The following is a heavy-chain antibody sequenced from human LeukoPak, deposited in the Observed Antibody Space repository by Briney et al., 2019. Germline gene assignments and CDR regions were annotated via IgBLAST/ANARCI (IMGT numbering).Heavy chain of an antibody. V-gene: IGHV3-30*02. Sequence: GGSLRLSCAASGFTFSNYGMHWVRQAPGKGLEWVAYIRFDGNIKYYVDSVKGRFTISRDNSKNTLYLQMTSLRADDTAVYYCAKVAAATGSGEGNWFDPWGQGTLVTVSS. J-gene: IGHJ5*02. CDR3: AKVAAATGSGEGNWFDP. CDR1: GFTFSNYG. CDR2: IRFDGNIK. D-gene: IGHD6-13*01.